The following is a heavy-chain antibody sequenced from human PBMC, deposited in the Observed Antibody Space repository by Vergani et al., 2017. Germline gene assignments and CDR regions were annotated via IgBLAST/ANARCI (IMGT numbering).Heavy chain of an antibody. CDR1: GYTFTGYY. D-gene: IGHD3-10*01. CDR2: INPNSGGT. CDR3: ARAPRRALLWFWVRMDV. Sequence: QVQLVQSGAEVKKPGASVKVSCKASGYTFTGYYMHWVRQAPGQGLEWMGWINPNSGGTNYAQKFQGRVTMTRDTSISTAYMELSRLRSDDTAVYYCARAPRRALLWFWVRMDVWGKGTTVTVSS. V-gene: IGHV1-2*02. J-gene: IGHJ6*04.